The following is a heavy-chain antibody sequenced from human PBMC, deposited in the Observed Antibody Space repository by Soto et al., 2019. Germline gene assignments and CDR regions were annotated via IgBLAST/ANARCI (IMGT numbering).Heavy chain of an antibody. CDR3: AREPNESYYFDY. V-gene: IGHV3-33*01. CDR2: IWHDGSEK. CDR1: GFTFSKYG. J-gene: IGHJ4*02. Sequence: GGSLRLSCAASGFTFSKYGIHWVRQAPGKGLEWVAVIWHDGSEKYYADSVKDRFTISRDNSKKMVYLQMKSLRVDDTATYYCAREPNESYYFDYWGQGTLVTVSS. D-gene: IGHD5-18*01.